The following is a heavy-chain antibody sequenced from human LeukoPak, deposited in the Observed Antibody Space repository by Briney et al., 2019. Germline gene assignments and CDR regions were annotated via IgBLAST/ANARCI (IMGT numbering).Heavy chain of an antibody. J-gene: IGHJ4*02. Sequence: GGSLRLSCAASGFTFSSYSMNWVRQAPGKGLEWVSAISGSGGSTYYADSVKGRFTISRDNSKNTLYLQMNSLRAEDTAVYYCAKGHSGSYYLYYFDYWGQGTLVTVSS. CDR2: ISGSGGST. V-gene: IGHV3-23*01. CDR1: GFTFSSYS. CDR3: AKGHSGSYYLYYFDY. D-gene: IGHD1-26*01.